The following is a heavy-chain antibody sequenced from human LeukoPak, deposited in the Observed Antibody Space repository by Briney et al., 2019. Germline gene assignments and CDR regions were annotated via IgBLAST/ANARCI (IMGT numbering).Heavy chain of an antibody. CDR3: ARDVGERSLVALPFMDV. CDR2: ISSSSSYI. CDR1: GFTFSSYS. Sequence: PGGSLRLSCAASGFTFSSYSMNWVRQAPGKGLEWVSSISSSSSYIYYADSVRGRFTISRDNAKNSLYLQMNSLRAEDTALYHCARDVGERSLVALPFMDVWGKGTTVTVSS. J-gene: IGHJ6*03. D-gene: IGHD6-6*01. V-gene: IGHV3-21*04.